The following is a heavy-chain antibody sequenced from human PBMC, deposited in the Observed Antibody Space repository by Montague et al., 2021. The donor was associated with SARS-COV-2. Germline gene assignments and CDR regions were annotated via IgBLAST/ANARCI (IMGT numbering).Heavy chain of an antibody. Sequence: SEALSLTCAVYGGSFSGYYWCWIRQPPGKGLEWIGEINHSGSTNYNPSLKSRVTISVDTSKNQFSPKLSSVTAADTAVYYCAIPMVRGFSRAFDIWGQGTMVTVSS. V-gene: IGHV4-34*01. CDR3: AIPMVRGFSRAFDI. J-gene: IGHJ3*02. CDR2: INHSGST. D-gene: IGHD3-10*01. CDR1: GGSFSGYY.